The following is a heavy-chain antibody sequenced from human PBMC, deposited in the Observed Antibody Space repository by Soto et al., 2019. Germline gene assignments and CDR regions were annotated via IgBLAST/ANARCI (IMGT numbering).Heavy chain of an antibody. CDR3: ARVLLGSNWYFDL. V-gene: IGHV3-7*01. D-gene: IGHD3-10*01. CDR1: GFTFSSYW. Sequence: GGSLRLSCAVSGFTFSSYWMSWVRQAPGKGLEWVANIKQDGSEKYYVDSVKGRFSISRDNAKNSLYLQMNSLRAEDTAVYYCARVLLGSNWYFDLWGRGTLVTVSS. CDR2: IKQDGSEK. J-gene: IGHJ2*01.